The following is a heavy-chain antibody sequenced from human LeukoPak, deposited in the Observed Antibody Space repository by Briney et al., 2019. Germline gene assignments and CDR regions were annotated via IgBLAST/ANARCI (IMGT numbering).Heavy chain of an antibody. V-gene: IGHV4-4*02. Sequence: PSETLSLTCAVSGGSISSSNWWSWVRQPPGKGLEWIGEIYHSGSTNYNPSLKSRVTISVDKSKNQFSLKLSSVTAADTAVYYCARVLLTYYDSSGPFDYWGQGTLVTVSS. D-gene: IGHD3-22*01. J-gene: IGHJ4*02. CDR1: GGSISSSNW. CDR3: ARVLLTYYDSSGPFDY. CDR2: IYHSGST.